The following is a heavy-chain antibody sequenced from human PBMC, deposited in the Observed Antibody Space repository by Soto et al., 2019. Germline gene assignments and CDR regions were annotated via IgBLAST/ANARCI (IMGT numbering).Heavy chain of an antibody. CDR3: AGGPAIHYNDSHASSYP. CDR2: IIPIIGII. Sequence: QVQLVQSGAEVKKPGSSVKVSCKASGGTFSTYTITWVRQAPGQGLEWMGRIIPIIGIINYAQKLQGRVTISADKFTGRASMELPGLSSDDTAVYYCAGGPAIHYNDSHASSYPWGQGTLVTVSS. D-gene: IGHD3-16*01. CDR1: GGTFSTYT. V-gene: IGHV1-69*02. J-gene: IGHJ5*02.